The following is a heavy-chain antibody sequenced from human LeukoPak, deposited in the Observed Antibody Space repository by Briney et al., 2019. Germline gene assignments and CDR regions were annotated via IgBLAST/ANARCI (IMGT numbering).Heavy chain of an antibody. CDR2: IYYSGST. J-gene: IGHJ4*02. D-gene: IGHD1-26*01. CDR3: AREGVGATGSYS. V-gene: IGHV4-31*03. Sequence: SETLSLTCTVSGGSISSGGYYRSWIRQHPGKGLEWIGYIYYSGSTYYNPSLKSRVTISVDTSQTQFSLKLSSVTAADTAVYYCAREGVGATGSYSWGQGTPVTVSS. CDR1: GGSISSGGYY.